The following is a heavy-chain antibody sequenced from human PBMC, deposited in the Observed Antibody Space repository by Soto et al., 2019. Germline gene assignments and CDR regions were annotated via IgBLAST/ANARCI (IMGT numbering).Heavy chain of an antibody. J-gene: IGHJ4*02. D-gene: IGHD3-22*01. Sequence: ASVKVSCKASGYTFTGYYMHWVRQAPGQGLEWMGWINPNSGGTNYAQKFQGWVTMTRDTSISTAYMELSRLRSDDTAVYYCARGRDTMIVVVIPSGFDYWGQGTLVTVSS. CDR2: INPNSGGT. CDR3: ARGRDTMIVVVIPSGFDY. V-gene: IGHV1-2*04. CDR1: GYTFTGYY.